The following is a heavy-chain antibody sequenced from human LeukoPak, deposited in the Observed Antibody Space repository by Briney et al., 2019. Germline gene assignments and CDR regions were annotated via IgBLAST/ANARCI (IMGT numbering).Heavy chain of an antibody. CDR3: AKDLSPNYYCANFDY. V-gene: IGHV3-23*01. CDR1: GFTFSSYA. J-gene: IGHJ4*02. D-gene: IGHD4/OR15-4a*01. Sequence: GGSLRLSCAASGFTFSSYAMSWVRQAPGKGLEWVAAISGSGGSAYYADSVKGRFTISRDNSKNTLYLQMNSLRAEDTAVYYCAKDLSPNYYCANFDYWGQGTLVTVSS. CDR2: ISGSGGSA.